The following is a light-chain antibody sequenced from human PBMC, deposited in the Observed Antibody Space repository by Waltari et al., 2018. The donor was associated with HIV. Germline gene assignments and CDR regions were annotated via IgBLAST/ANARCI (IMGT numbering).Light chain of an antibody. J-gene: IGLJ3*02. CDR3: ASWDDKLDGWV. CDR1: YSNIGSNT. CDR2: NND. Sequence: QSLLPQPPSASGTPGQRATISCSGSYSNIGSNTVNWHQQLPGSAPRALIYNNDQRPSGVPDRFSGSKSDTSASLAISGLQSEDQGDYYCASWDDKLDGWVFGGGTRLTVL. V-gene: IGLV1-44*01.